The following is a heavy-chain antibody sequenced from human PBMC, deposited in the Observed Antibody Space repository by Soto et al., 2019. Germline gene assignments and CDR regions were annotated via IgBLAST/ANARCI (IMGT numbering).Heavy chain of an antibody. CDR2: ISYDGSNK. V-gene: IGHV3-30-3*01. J-gene: IGHJ4*02. CDR1: GFTFSSYA. CDR3: ARDRWDRRNFDY. Sequence: QVQLVESGGGVVQPGRSLRLSCAASGFTFSSYAMHWVRQAPGKGLEWVAVISYDGSNKYNADSVKGRFTISRDNSKNTLYLQMNSLRAEDTAVYYCARDRWDRRNFDYWGQGTLVTVSS. D-gene: IGHD1-26*01.